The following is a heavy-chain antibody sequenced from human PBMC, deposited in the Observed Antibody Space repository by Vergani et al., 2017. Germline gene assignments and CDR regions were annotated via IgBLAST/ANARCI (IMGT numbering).Heavy chain of an antibody. CDR1: AGTFRSDG. CDR2: IIPVFGGA. Sequence: QVHLEQSGAEAKKPGSAVTVSCTAPAGTFRSDGLSWVRQAPGQGLEWVGDIIPVFGGANYAQKFRDRVTMTADESTNTAYMQLRSLTSEDTAIYYCARILVPASDLYYIDFWAPGTRVTVSS. J-gene: IGHJ4*02. CDR3: ARILVPASDLYYIDF. D-gene: IGHD1-26*01. V-gene: IGHV1-69*12.